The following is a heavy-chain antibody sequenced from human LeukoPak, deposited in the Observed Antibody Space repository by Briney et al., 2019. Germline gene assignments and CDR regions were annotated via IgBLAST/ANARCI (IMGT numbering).Heavy chain of an antibody. CDR2: ISAYNGNT. Sequence: GASVKVSCKASGYTFTSYGISWVRQAPGQGLEWMGWISAYNGNTNYAQKLQGRVTMTTDTSTSTAYMELRSLRSDDTAVYYCARKGPTVTTYYGMDVWGQGTTVTVSS. CDR1: GYTFTSYG. CDR3: ARKGPTVTTYYGMDV. V-gene: IGHV1-18*01. D-gene: IGHD4-17*01. J-gene: IGHJ6*02.